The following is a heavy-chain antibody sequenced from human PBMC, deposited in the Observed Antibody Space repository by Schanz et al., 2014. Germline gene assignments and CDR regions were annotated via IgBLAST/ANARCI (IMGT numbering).Heavy chain of an antibody. CDR3: AREPLGCTGSGCQTYDAFDI. V-gene: IGHV1-2*02. D-gene: IGHD2-8*02. J-gene: IGHJ3*02. Sequence: QLQLVQSGAEVKRPGASAKVTCKASGNIFTNYYIHWVRQAPGQGLGWMGWTNTNSGDTKIAQKFQGSVTMTRDPSISEAYMELTSLRSDDTAVYYCAREPLGCTGSGCQTYDAFDIWGRGTMVTVSS. CDR1: GNIFTNYY. CDR2: TNTNSGDT.